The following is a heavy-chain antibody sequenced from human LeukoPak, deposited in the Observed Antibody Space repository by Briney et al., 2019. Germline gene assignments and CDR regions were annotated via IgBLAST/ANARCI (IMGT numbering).Heavy chain of an antibody. D-gene: IGHD6-13*01. Sequence: GASVKVFCKASGYTFTSYYMHWVRQAPGQGLEWMGIINPSGGSTSYAQKFQGRVTMTRDTSTSTVYMELSSLRSEDTAVYYCARGFSSSWYYRTHFDYWGQGTLVTVSS. CDR2: INPSGGST. CDR3: ARGFSSSWYYRTHFDY. CDR1: GYTFTSYY. V-gene: IGHV1-46*01. J-gene: IGHJ4*02.